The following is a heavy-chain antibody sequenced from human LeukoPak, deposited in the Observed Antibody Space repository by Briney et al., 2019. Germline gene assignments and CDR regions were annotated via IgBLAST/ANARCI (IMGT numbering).Heavy chain of an antibody. D-gene: IGHD3-16*02. CDR3: AKGQGSGSYPFDY. CDR1: GFTFSSYA. Sequence: KPGGSLRLSCAASGFTFSSYAMSWVRQAPGKGLEWVSLISATATYYADSVKGRFTISRDISRNTLYLQMNSLRADGTAVYYCAKGQGSGSYPFDYWGQGTLVTVSS. CDR2: ISATAT. V-gene: IGHV3-23*01. J-gene: IGHJ4*02.